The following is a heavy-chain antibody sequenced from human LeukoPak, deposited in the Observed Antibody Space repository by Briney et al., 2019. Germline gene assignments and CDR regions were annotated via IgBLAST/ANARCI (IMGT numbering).Heavy chain of an antibody. CDR3: AKDVMMPPRYFDL. CDR1: GFTFSSYA. D-gene: IGHD3-16*01. CDR2: ISGSGGGT. V-gene: IGHV3-23*01. J-gene: IGHJ2*01. Sequence: PGGSLRLSCEASGFTFSSYAMSWVRQAPGKGLEWVSAISGSGGGTYYADSVKGRFTISRDNPKNTLYLQMNSLRVEDTAVYYCAKDVMMPPRYFDLWGRGTLVTVSS.